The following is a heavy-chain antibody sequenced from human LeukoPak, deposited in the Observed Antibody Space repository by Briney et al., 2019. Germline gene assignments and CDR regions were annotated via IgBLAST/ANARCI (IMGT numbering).Heavy chain of an antibody. J-gene: IGHJ4*02. V-gene: IGHV1-18*01. CDR1: GYTFTNYG. CDR3: ARVPSSDYYDSSGYYPDY. Sequence: ASVKVSCKASGYTFTNYGISWVRQAPGQGLEWMGWNSTYNGNTNYAQKLQDRVTMPTDTFTTTAYMELRSLRSDDTAVYYCARVPSSDYYDSSGYYPDYWGQGTLVTVSS. D-gene: IGHD3-22*01. CDR2: NSTYNGNT.